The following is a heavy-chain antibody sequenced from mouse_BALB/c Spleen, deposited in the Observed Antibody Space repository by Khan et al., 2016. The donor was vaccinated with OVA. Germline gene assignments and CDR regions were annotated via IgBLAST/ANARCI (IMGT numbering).Heavy chain of an antibody. Sequence: VQLKESGPGLVKPSQSLSLTCSVTGYSITSGYYWNWIRQFPGNKLEWMGYISYDGSNNYNPSLKNRISITRDTSKNQFFLKLNSVTTEDTATYYCARGARATYYFDYWGQGTTLTVSS. CDR1: GYSITSGYY. CDR3: ARGARATYYFDY. J-gene: IGHJ2*01. CDR2: ISYDGSN. D-gene: IGHD3-1*01. V-gene: IGHV3-6*02.